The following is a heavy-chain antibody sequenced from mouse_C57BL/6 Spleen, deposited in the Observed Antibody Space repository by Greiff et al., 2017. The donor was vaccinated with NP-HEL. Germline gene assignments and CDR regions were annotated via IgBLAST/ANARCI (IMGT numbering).Heavy chain of an antibody. J-gene: IGHJ1*03. CDR2: INPSNGGT. V-gene: IGHV1-53*01. Sequence: QVQLKQPGTELVKPGASVKLSCKASGYTFTSYWMHWVKQRPGQGLEWIGNINPSNGGTNYNEKFKSKATLTVDKSSSTAYMQFSSLTSEDSAIYYCARAGDGSSYGYFDVWGTGTTVTVSS. D-gene: IGHD1-1*01. CDR1: GYTFTSYW. CDR3: ARAGDGSSYGYFDV.